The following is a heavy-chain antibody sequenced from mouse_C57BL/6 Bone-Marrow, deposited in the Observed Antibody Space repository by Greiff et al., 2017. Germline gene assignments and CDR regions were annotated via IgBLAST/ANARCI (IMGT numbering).Heavy chain of an antibody. CDR1: GYTFTSYW. CDR3: ARTLLFSWYFDV. J-gene: IGHJ1*03. Sequence: VQLQQPGTELVKPGASVKLSCKASGYTFTSYWMHWVKQRPGQGLEWIGNINPSNGGTNYNEKFKSKATLTVDKSSSTAYMQLSSLTSEDSAVYYGARTLLFSWYFDVWGTGTTVTVSS. V-gene: IGHV1-53*01. D-gene: IGHD1-1*01. CDR2: INPSNGGT.